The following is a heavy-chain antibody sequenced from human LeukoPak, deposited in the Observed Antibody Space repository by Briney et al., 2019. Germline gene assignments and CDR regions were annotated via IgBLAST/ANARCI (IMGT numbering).Heavy chain of an antibody. V-gene: IGHV3-23*01. Sequence: GGSLRLSCVASGFTFSSYAMSWVRQAPGKGLEWVSAISNSGGSTYYADSVKGRFTISRDNSKNMLYLQMNSLRAEDTAVFYCAKGYYSNYEFYFDYWGQGTLVTVSS. CDR1: GFTFSSYA. CDR3: AKGYYSNYEFYFDY. CDR2: ISNSGGST. D-gene: IGHD4-11*01. J-gene: IGHJ4*02.